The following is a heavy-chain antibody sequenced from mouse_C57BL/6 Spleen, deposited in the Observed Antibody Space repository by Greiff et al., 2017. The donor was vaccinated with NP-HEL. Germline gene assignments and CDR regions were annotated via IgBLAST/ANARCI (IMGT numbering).Heavy chain of an antibody. Sequence: EVHLVESGAELVRPGASVKLSCTASGFNIKNTYMHWVKQRPEQGLEWIGRIEPANGNTKYAPKFQGKATITADTSSNTAYLQLSSLTSEDTAIYYCASYYDGYYGAMDYWGQGTSVTVSS. CDR2: IEPANGNT. CDR1: GFNIKNTY. V-gene: IGHV14-3*01. J-gene: IGHJ4*01. CDR3: ASYYDGYYGAMDY. D-gene: IGHD2-3*01.